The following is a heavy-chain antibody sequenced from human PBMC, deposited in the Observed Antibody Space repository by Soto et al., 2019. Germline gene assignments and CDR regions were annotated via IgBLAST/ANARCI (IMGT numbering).Heavy chain of an antibody. CDR1: GFTFSSFE. CDR3: ARVGLDYDSSGYYLDY. D-gene: IGHD3-22*01. Sequence: PGGSLRLSCSTSGFTFSSFEMNWVRQAPGKGLEWVSYISSSGYAIYYADSVKGRFTISRDTAKSSLYLQMNSLRAEDTAVYYCARVGLDYDSSGYYLDYWGQGTLVTSPQ. CDR2: ISSSGYAI. V-gene: IGHV3-48*03. J-gene: IGHJ4*02.